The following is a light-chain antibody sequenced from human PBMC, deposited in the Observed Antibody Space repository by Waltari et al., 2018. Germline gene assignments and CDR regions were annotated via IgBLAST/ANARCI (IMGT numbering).Light chain of an antibody. CDR1: PTISYSSNYKNY. CDR2: WAS. V-gene: IGKV4-1*01. CDR3: QQYYKTPQT. J-gene: IGKJ1*01. Sequence: DIVMTQSPDSLAVSLGERATINCKSSPTISYSSNYKNYLAWYQQKPGQPPKLLIYWASTRESGVPDRFSGSGSGTDFTLTISSLQAEDVAVYYCQQYYKTPQTFGQGTKVEIK.